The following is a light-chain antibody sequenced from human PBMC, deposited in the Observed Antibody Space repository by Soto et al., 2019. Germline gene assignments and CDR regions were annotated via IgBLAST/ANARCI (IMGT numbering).Light chain of an antibody. J-gene: IGKJ1*01. Sequence: EIVMTQSPATLSVSPGERATLSCRASQSVSTNLAWYQQKPGQAPRLLIYGALTRATDIPPRFSGSGSGTEFTLTTSSLQTEDFATYYCEQYNTWPTFGQGTKVDIK. CDR3: EQYNTWPT. V-gene: IGKV3-15*01. CDR2: GAL. CDR1: QSVSTN.